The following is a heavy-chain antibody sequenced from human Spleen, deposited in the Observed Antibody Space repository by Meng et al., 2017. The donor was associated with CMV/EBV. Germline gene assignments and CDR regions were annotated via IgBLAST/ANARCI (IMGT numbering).Heavy chain of an antibody. D-gene: IGHD3-3*01. CDR1: GYTFTAYM. Sequence: ASVKVSCKASGYTFTAYMMHWLRQAPGQGLEWVGWINPHSGGTRYAQKLQGRLTMTRDTSISTAYMELTRLRSHDTAVYYCATIGGLYHDFWNHWGRGTLVTVSS. CDR2: INPHSGGT. CDR3: ATIGGLYHDFWNH. J-gene: IGHJ1*01. V-gene: IGHV1-2*02.